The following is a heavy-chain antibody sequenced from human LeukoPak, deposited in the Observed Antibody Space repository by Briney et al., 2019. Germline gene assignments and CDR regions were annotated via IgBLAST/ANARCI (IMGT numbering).Heavy chain of an antibody. CDR1: GFTFSSYS. CDR3: ARDAPRGRGYGLDY. J-gene: IGHJ4*02. Sequence: PGGSLRLSCAASGFTFSSYSMNWVRQAPGKGLEWVSSISSSSSYIYYADSVKGRFTISRDNAKNSLYLQMNSLRAEDTAVYYCARDAPRGRGYGLDYWGQGTLVPVSS. D-gene: IGHD5-12*01. CDR2: ISSSSSYI. V-gene: IGHV3-21*01.